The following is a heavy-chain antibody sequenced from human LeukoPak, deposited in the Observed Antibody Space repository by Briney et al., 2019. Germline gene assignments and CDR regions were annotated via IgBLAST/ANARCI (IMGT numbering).Heavy chain of an antibody. CDR3: ARGLTSSDWYFDL. CDR2: IYPGDSDI. V-gene: IGHV5-51*01. D-gene: IGHD4/OR15-4a*01. Sequence: GESLKISCKGSGYNFATYWIGWVRQMPGKGLEWMGIIYPGDSDIRYSPSFQGQVTVSADKSISTAYLQWSSLKASDTAMYYCARGLTSSDWYFDLWGRGTLVTVSS. CDR1: GYNFATYW. J-gene: IGHJ2*01.